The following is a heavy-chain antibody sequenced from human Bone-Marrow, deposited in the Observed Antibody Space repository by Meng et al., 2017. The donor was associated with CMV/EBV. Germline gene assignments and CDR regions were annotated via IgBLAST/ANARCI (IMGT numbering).Heavy chain of an antibody. CDR1: GYTFTDYF. CDR3: ARRLPTGRYCSSTSCLPQFNGMDV. V-gene: IGHV1-2*02. Sequence: ASVKVSCKASGYTFTDYFMHWVRQAPGQGLEWMGWIYPNSGDTYYAQNFQGRVTMTRDTSISTAYMELSRLRSDDTAVYYCARRLPTGRYCSSTSCLPQFNGMDVWGQGTTVTVSS. CDR2: IYPNSGDT. D-gene: IGHD2-2*01. J-gene: IGHJ6*02.